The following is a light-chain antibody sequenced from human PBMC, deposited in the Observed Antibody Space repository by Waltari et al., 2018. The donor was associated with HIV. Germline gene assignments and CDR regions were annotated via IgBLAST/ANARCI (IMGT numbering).Light chain of an antibody. Sequence: DIKMTQSPSSLSASVGDRVTITCRASQSISFYLNWYQQKPGKAPNLLIYDASSLQSGLPPRFSGSGSGTEFTLTITNLQPEDFATYFCQQSFDVPLVFGPGTRVD. J-gene: IGKJ3*01. CDR2: DAS. V-gene: IGKV1-39*01. CDR3: QQSFDVPLV. CDR1: QSISFY.